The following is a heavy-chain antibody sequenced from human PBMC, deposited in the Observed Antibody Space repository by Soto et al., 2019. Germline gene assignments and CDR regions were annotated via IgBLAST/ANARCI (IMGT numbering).Heavy chain of an antibody. CDR2: IIPILGIA. Sequence: QVQLVQSGAEVKKPGSSVKVSCKASGGTFSSYTISWVRQAPGQGLEWMGRIIPILGIANYAQKFQGRVTITADKSTITAYMELSSLRSEDTAVYYCARALGYCSSTSCYPYYYYMDVWGKGTTVTVSS. CDR1: GGTFSSYT. V-gene: IGHV1-69*02. CDR3: ARALGYCSSTSCYPYYYYMDV. J-gene: IGHJ6*03. D-gene: IGHD2-2*01.